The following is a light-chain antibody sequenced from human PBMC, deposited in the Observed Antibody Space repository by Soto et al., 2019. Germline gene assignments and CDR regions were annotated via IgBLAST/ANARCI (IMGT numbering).Light chain of an antibody. Sequence: VLTQSPGTLALSPGERATLSCRASQGVSSSDLAWYQHKPGQAPRRLIYSTSTRAPGIPGRFSGSGSGTDFTLSISRLEPEDFAVYYCQQYGSSPYTFGQGTKVEIK. CDR1: QGVSSSD. CDR2: STS. V-gene: IGKV3-20*01. J-gene: IGKJ2*01. CDR3: QQYGSSPYT.